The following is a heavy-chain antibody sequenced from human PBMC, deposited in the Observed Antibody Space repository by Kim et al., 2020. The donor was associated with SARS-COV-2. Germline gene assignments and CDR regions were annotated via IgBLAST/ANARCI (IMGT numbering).Heavy chain of an antibody. V-gene: IGHV3-21*01. CDR3: ARDTWADTAMGKLVDY. CDR1: GFTFSSYS. Sequence: GGSLRLSCAASGFTFSSYSMNWVRQAPGKGLEWVSSISSSSSYIYYADSVKGRFTISRDNAKNSLYLQMNSLRAEDTAVYYCARDTWADTAMGKLVDYWGQGTLVTVSS. D-gene: IGHD5-18*01. J-gene: IGHJ4*02. CDR2: ISSSSSYI.